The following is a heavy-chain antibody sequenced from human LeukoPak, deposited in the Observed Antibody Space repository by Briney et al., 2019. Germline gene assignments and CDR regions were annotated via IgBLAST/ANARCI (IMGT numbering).Heavy chain of an antibody. Sequence: SETLSLTCTVSGGSISKTNYYWGWIRQPPGKGLERIGSIYHSGSTYYNPSLKSRVTISVDTSKNQFSLKLSSVTAADTAVYYCARTIGSCSGGSCYYFDYWGQGTLVTVSS. CDR3: ARTIGSCSGGSCYYFDY. CDR2: IYHSGST. D-gene: IGHD2-15*01. J-gene: IGHJ4*02. CDR1: GGSISKTNYY. V-gene: IGHV4-39*07.